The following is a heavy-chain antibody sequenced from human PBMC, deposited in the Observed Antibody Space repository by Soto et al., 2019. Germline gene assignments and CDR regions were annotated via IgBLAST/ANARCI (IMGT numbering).Heavy chain of an antibody. D-gene: IGHD4-17*01. CDR2: IQSDGSST. Sequence: PGGSLRLSCAASGFTFNNYWMHWVRQAPGKGLLWVSRIQSDGSSTDYADSVKGRFTISRDNAKNTLYLQMNSLRAEDTAVYYCARLWTTVANDYWGQGTLVTVSS. CDR1: GFTFNNYW. V-gene: IGHV3-74*01. CDR3: ARLWTTVANDY. J-gene: IGHJ4*02.